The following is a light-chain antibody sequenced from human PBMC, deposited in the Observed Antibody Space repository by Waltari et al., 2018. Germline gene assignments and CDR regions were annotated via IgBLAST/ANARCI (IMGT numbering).Light chain of an antibody. V-gene: IGKV3-15*01. CDR1: QTITDN. J-gene: IGKJ4*01. CDR3: QQYNTWPPLT. Sequence: EIVMTQSPATLSVSPGERANLSCRASQTITDNLAWYQQKPGQAPRLLIYGASSRATGVPARFSGSGSVTDFTLTISSLQSDDFAIYYCQQYNTWPPLTFGGGTKVEIK. CDR2: GAS.